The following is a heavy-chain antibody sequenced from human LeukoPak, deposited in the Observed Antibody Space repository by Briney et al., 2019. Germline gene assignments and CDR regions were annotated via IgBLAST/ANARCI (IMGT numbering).Heavy chain of an antibody. CDR2: MNPNSGNT. CDR3: TRNFLGLNY. V-gene: IGHV1-8*01. CDR1: GYTFTTYD. J-gene: IGHJ4*02. Sequence: ASVKVSCKASGYTFTTYDIYWVRQATGQGLEWMGRMNPNSGNTGYAQKFQGRVALTRDTSINTAYMELSGLTSEGTAVYCCTRNFLGLNYWGQGTLVTVSS. D-gene: IGHD1-26*01.